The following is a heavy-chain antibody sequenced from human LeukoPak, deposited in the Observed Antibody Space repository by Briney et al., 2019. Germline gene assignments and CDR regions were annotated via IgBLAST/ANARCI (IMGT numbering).Heavy chain of an antibody. Sequence: GGSLRLSCEASGFTFSDYWMSWVRQAPGKGLEWVANIKQDGSAKNYVGSVKGRFTISRDNAKNSLYLQMNSLRAEDTAVYYCVRDNPRCCGVIPSNIDDYWGQGTLVTVSS. CDR3: VRDNPRCCGVIPSNIDDY. V-gene: IGHV3-7*01. J-gene: IGHJ4*02. CDR2: IKQDGSAK. CDR1: GFTFSDYW. D-gene: IGHD2-21*01.